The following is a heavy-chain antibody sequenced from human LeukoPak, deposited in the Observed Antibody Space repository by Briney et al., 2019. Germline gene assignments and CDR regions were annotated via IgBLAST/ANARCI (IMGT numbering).Heavy chain of an antibody. D-gene: IGHD3-22*01. CDR2: ISYDGSNK. Sequence: GGSLRLSCAASGFTLSSYAMHWVRQAPGKGLEWVAVISYDGSNKYYADSVKGRFTISRDNSKNTLYLQMNSLRAEDTAVYYCARDRSSITMIVVVITPPGYWGQGTLVTVSS. CDR3: ARDRSSITMIVVVITPPGY. V-gene: IGHV3-30*04. CDR1: GFTLSSYA. J-gene: IGHJ4*02.